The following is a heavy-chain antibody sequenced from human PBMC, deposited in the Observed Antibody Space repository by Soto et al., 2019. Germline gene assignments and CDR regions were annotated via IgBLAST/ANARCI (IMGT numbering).Heavy chain of an antibody. Sequence: PAQTLPLTCDISGDSVSTNSATWECIRQSPSRGLEWLGRTYYRSRWYFDYAVSVKSRITISPDISNNQVSLQLTSVTPDDTAIYYCVRLIGNSLLDSWGQGTLVTVSS. CDR3: VRLIGNSLLDS. CDR1: GDSVSTNSAT. V-gene: IGHV6-1*01. J-gene: IGHJ5*01. D-gene: IGHD3-22*01. CDR2: TYYRSRWYF.